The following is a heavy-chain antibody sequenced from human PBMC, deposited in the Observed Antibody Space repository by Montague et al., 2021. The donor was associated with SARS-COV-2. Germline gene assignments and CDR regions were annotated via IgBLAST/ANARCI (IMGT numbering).Heavy chain of an antibody. J-gene: IGHJ6*02. CDR3: ARVSVVMATMGVYVYYGMDV. CDR1: GGSISSGGYY. CDR2: IYYSGST. V-gene: IGHV4-31*03. D-gene: IGHD5-24*01. Sequence: TLSLTCTVSGGSISSGGYYWSWIRQHPGKGLEWIGYIYYSGSTYYNPSLKSRVTISVDTSKNQFSLKLSSVTAADTAVYYCARVSVVMATMGVYVYYGMDVWGQGTTVTVSS.